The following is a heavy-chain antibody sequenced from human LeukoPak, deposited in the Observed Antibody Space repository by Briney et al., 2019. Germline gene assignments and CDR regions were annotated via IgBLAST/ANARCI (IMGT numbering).Heavy chain of an antibody. CDR2: ISVQNGNT. D-gene: IGHD3-22*01. CDR3: GRDHRAQYYNSRGYVDY. V-gene: IGHV1-18*01. CDR1: GGTFSSYA. J-gene: IGHJ4*02. Sequence: ASVKVSCKASGGTFSSYAISWVRQAPGQGPEWMGWISVQNGNTNYAQKFQGRVTMTTDTSTSTAYMEMRSLRSDDTAVYYCGRDHRAQYYNSRGYVDYWGQGTLVTVSS.